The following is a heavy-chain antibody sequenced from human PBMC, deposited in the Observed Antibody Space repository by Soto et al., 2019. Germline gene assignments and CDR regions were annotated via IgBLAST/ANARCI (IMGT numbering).Heavy chain of an antibody. J-gene: IGHJ5*01. D-gene: IGHD2-15*01. CDR2: VYYSGGA. CDR1: GVSIHNSHSF. V-gene: IGHV4-39*01. Sequence: SETLSLTCAVSGVSIHNSHSFWGWIRQPPGKGLEFIGSVYYSGGANYNPSLKSRVTISIDTSKNQFSLRVNSVTAADTAVYYCGRVVEGATRHTDFDSWGQGILVTVS. CDR3: GRVVEGATRHTDFDS.